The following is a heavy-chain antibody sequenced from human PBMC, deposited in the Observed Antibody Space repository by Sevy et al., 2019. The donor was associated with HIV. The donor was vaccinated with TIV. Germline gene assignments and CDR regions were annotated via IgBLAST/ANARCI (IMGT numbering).Heavy chain of an antibody. J-gene: IGHJ3*02. CDR2: ISSSGSTI. V-gene: IGHV3-11*04. D-gene: IGHD3-10*02. CDR1: GFTFSDYY. Sequence: GGSLRLSCAASGFTFSDYYMSWIRQAPGKGLEWDSYISSSGSTIYYADSVKGRFTISRDNAKNSLYLQMNSLRAEDTAVYYCARAHLLFVQRDAFDIWGQGTMVTVSS. CDR3: ARAHLLFVQRDAFDI.